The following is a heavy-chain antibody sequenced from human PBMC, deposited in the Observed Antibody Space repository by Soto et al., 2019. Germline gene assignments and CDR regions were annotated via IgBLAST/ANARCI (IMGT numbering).Heavy chain of an antibody. J-gene: IGHJ4*02. V-gene: IGHV4-31*03. Sequence: PSETLSLTCTVSGGSISSGGYYWSWIRQHPGKGLEWIGYIYYSGSTYYNPSLKSRVTISVDTSKNQFSLKLSSVTAADTAVYYCARATRGPSSGYHHLDYWGQGTLVTSPQ. CDR1: GGSISSGGYY. CDR2: IYYSGST. CDR3: ARATRGPSSGYHHLDY. D-gene: IGHD3-22*01.